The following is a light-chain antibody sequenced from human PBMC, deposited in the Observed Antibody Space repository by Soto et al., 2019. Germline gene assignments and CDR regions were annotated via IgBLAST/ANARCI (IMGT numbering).Light chain of an antibody. CDR2: DAS. V-gene: IGKV3-15*01. J-gene: IGKJ1*01. Sequence: EIVMTQSPATLSVSPGERASLSCRASQSISSNLAWYQQKPGQAPRLLIYDASTRATGIPARFSGSGSGTEFTLTISSLQSEDFAVYYCQQXSNWPETLGQGTKVDIK. CDR3: QQXSNWPET. CDR1: QSISSN.